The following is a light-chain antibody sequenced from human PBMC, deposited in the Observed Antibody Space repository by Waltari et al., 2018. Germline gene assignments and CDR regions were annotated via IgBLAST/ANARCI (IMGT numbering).Light chain of an antibody. CDR1: QTISEW. J-gene: IGKJ4*01. CDR2: MAS. V-gene: IGKV1-5*03. Sequence: DIQMTQSPSALSASVGDRVIITCRASQTISEWLAWYQQKPGEAPNLLIYMASTLERGVPSRVSGSGDGTEFTLTISSVRPDDFGTYYCQQYSSVPLTFGGGTMVEIK. CDR3: QQYSSVPLT.